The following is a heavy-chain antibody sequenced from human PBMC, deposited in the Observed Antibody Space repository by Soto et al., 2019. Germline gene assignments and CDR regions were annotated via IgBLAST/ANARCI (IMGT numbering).Heavy chain of an antibody. D-gene: IGHD5-18*01. J-gene: IGHJ4*02. V-gene: IGHV4-59*08. Sequence: QVQLQESGPGLVKPSETLSLTCTVSGGSISSYYWSWIRQPPGKGLEWIGYIYYSGTTNYNPSLKXRVTISVDTSKNQLSLKLSSVPAADTAVYYCARRYGYSFDYWGQGTLVTVSS. CDR2: IYYSGTT. CDR3: ARRYGYSFDY. CDR1: GGSISSYY.